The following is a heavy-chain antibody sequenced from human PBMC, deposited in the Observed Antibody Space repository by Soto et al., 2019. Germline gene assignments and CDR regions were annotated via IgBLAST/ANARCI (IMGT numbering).Heavy chain of an antibody. V-gene: IGHV4-59*01. CDR1: GGSISSYY. CDR3: ARVGYCSSTSCRRPSNAFDI. Sequence: QVQLQESGPGLVKPSETLSLTCTVSGGSISSYYWSWIRQPPGKGLEWIGYIYYSGSTNYNPSLKGRVTISVDTAKNQFSRKLSSVTAADTAVYYCARVGYCSSTSCRRPSNAFDIWGQGTMVTVSS. J-gene: IGHJ3*02. D-gene: IGHD2-2*01. CDR2: IYYSGST.